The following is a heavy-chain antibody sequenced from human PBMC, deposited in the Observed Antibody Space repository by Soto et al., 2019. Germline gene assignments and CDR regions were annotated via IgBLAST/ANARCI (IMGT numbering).Heavy chain of an antibody. J-gene: IGHJ4*02. V-gene: IGHV3-15*07. Sequence: RGSLRLSCAASGFTFSNTWMNWVRQAPGKGLEWVGRIQSKTDGGTIDYAAPVKGRFTISRDDSKNTLYLQMNSLKTEDTAVYYCTTIPLGYCSSTSCYSYFEEWGQGTLVTGSS. CDR1: GFTFSNTW. CDR3: TTIPLGYCSSTSCYSYFEE. D-gene: IGHD2-2*01. CDR2: IQSKTDGGTI.